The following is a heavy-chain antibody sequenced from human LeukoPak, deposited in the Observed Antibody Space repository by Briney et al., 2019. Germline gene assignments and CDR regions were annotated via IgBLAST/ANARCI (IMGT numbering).Heavy chain of an antibody. Sequence: SETLSLTCAVYGGSFSGYYWSWIRQPPGKGLEWIGEINHSGSTNYNPSLKSRVTISVDTSKNQFSLKLSSVTAADTAVYYCARGRGHIYDILTGYYRRYFDYWGRGTLVTVSS. D-gene: IGHD3-9*01. CDR3: ARGRGHIYDILTGYYRRYFDY. V-gene: IGHV4-34*01. CDR2: INHSGST. CDR1: GGSFSGYY. J-gene: IGHJ4*02.